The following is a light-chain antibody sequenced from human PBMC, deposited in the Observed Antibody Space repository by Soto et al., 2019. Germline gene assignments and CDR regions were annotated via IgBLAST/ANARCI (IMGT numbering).Light chain of an antibody. CDR3: CSYAGSSTYVV. J-gene: IGLJ2*01. V-gene: IGLV2-23*02. CDR2: EVS. CDR1: SSDVGSYNL. Sequence: QPVLTQPASVSGSPGQSITISCTGTSSDVGSYNLVSWYQQHPGKAPKLMIYEVSKRPSGVSNRFSGSKSGNTASLTISGLQAADEADYYCCSYAGSSTYVVFGGGTKLTVL.